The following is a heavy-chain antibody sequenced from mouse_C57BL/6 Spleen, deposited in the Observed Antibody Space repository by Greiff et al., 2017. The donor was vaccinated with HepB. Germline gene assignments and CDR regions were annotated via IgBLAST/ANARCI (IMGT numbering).Heavy chain of an antibody. J-gene: IGHJ4*01. V-gene: IGHV1-55*01. CDR3: AREGLMVTTDAMDY. CDR1: CYTFTSYW. Sequence: VQLQQPGAELVKPGASVKMSCKASCYTFTSYWVNWVKQRPGQGLGWIGDIYPGSGSTNYNEKFKSKATLTVDTSSSTAYMQLSSLTSEDSAVYYCAREGLMVTTDAMDYWGQGTSVTVSS. D-gene: IGHD2-2*01. CDR2: IYPGSGST.